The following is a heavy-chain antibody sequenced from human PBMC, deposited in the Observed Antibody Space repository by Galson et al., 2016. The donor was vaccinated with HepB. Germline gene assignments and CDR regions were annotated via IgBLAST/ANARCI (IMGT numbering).Heavy chain of an antibody. CDR1: GVTFSRYN. V-gene: IGHV3-21*01. Sequence: SLRLSCAASGVTFSRYNMSWVRRAPGKGLESVSCIISSRTNIDNADSLKGRLTFSRDNAKNSLFLQVNSLRAEDTAGSLRFTFGGNFWGSYNYSNMDVWGQGTSVTVSS. CDR3: FTFGGNFWGSYNYSNMDV. D-gene: IGHD3-16*01. J-gene: IGHJ6*03. CDR2: IISSRTNI.